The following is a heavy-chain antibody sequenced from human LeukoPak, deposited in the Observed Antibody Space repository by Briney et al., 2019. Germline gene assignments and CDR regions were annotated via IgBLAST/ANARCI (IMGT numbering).Heavy chain of an antibody. D-gene: IGHD3-3*01. V-gene: IGHV1-69*04. CDR3: AREGPTNYDFWSGYYTLDC. CDR2: IIPILGIA. J-gene: IGHJ4*02. CDR1: GGTFSSYA. Sequence: SVKVSCKASGGTFSSYAISWVRQAPGQGLEWMGRIIPILGIANYAQKFQGRVTITADKSTSTAYMELSSLRSEDTAVYYCAREGPTNYDFWSGYYTLDCWGQGTLVTVSS.